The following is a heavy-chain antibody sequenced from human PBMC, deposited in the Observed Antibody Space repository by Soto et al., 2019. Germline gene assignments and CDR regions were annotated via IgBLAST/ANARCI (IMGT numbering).Heavy chain of an antibody. J-gene: IGHJ4*02. D-gene: IGHD1-26*01. V-gene: IGHV3-53*01. CDR1: GFTVSGSH. Sequence: GGSLRLSCAASGFTVSGSHMTWVRQAPGKGLDWVSAMFSGGSTYYADSVKGRFTISRDNSKNTVYLQLNSLRAEDTAVYFCARDLGSPASYWGRGTLVTVSS. CDR3: ARDLGSPASY. CDR2: MFSGGST.